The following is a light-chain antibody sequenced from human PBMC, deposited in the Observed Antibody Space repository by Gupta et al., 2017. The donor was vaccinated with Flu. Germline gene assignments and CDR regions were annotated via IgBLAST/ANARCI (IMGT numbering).Light chain of an antibody. Sequence: DVVMAQSPDILAVSLGARATINCKSSLSVFNSKTYLAWYQQRPGQAPKLLIYWASTRESGVPDRFSGSGSETDFTLTISSLQAEDVAVYFCQQYYKNPPTFGQGTKVEIK. CDR1: LSVFNSKTY. CDR2: WAS. CDR3: QQYYKNPPT. V-gene: IGKV4-1*01. J-gene: IGKJ1*01.